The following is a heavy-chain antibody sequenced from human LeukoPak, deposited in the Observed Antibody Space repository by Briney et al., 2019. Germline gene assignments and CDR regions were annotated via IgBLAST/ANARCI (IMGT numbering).Heavy chain of an antibody. V-gene: IGHV3-23*01. Sequence: GGSLRLSCAASGFIFSSYAMTWVRQAPGKGLEWVSAMSGSGGSTYYADYVKGRFTISRDNSKNTLYLEMNSLRAEDTAVYYCAKGSARGGARPAWFDPWGQGTLVTVSS. D-gene: IGHD6-6*01. J-gene: IGHJ5*02. CDR3: AKGSARGGARPAWFDP. CDR2: MSGSGGST. CDR1: GFIFSSYA.